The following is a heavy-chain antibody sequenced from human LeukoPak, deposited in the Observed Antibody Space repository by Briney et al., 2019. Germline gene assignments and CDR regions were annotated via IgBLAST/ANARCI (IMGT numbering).Heavy chain of an antibody. Sequence: PGGSLRLSCAASGFAFSSYAMTWVRQAPGKGLEWVSAISGSGGSTYYADSVKGRFTISRDNSKNTLYLQMNSLRAEDTAVYYCARDPRYCGGDCYSFDYWGQGTLVTVSS. CDR2: ISGSGGST. CDR1: GFAFSSYA. V-gene: IGHV3-23*01. D-gene: IGHD2-21*02. J-gene: IGHJ4*02. CDR3: ARDPRYCGGDCYSFDY.